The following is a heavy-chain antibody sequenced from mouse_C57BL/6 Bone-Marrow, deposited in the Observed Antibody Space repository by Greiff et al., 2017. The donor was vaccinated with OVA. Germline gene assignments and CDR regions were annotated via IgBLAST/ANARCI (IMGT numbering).Heavy chain of an antibody. CDR1: GFNIKDDY. Sequence: EVQVVESGAELVRPGASVKLSCTASGFNIKDDYMHWVKERPEQGLEWIGWIDPENGDTEYASKFQGKATITADTSSKTVYLHLSSLTSEDTAVYYCTTYRDWGQGTTLTVSS. V-gene: IGHV14-4*01. CDR2: IDPENGDT. CDR3: TTYRD. J-gene: IGHJ2*01.